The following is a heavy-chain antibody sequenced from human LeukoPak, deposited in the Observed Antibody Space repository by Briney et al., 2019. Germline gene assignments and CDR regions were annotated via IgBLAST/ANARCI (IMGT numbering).Heavy chain of an antibody. J-gene: IGHJ4*02. D-gene: IGHD2-2*01. CDR2: IKQDGSEK. CDR1: EFTFSSYW. Sequence: QAGGSLRLSCAASEFTFSSYWMSWVRQAPGKGLEWVANIKQDGSEKYYVDSVKGRFTISRDNAKNSLYLQMNSLRAEDTAVYYCARGSTVPDYWGQGTLVTVSS. CDR3: ARGSTVPDY. V-gene: IGHV3-7*01.